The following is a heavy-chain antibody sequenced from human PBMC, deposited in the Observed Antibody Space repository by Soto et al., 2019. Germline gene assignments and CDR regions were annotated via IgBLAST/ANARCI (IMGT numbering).Heavy chain of an antibody. D-gene: IGHD6-19*01. CDR1: GYRFTTYW. CDR3: ARHLGVTVAGTRWDFDL. V-gene: IGHV5-51*01. J-gene: IGHJ2*01. Sequence: EVQLVQSGPEVRKPGESLRISCEGSGYRFTTYWIGWVRQMPGKGLEWMGIIYPGDSETRYDTSFQVHVTISADKSNNSTDLQGTRLKAPYTATYYCARHLGVTVAGTRWDFDLWGRDTLVTVSS. CDR2: IYPGDSET.